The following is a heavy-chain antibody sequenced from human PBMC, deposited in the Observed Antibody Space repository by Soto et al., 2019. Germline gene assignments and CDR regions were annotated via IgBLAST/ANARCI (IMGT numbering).Heavy chain of an antibody. V-gene: IGHV4-31*03. CDR3: AREGDCGGDCGYYGMDV. D-gene: IGHD2-21*02. Sequence: SETLSLTCTASGGSISSGGYYWSWIRQHPGKGPEWIGYIYYSGSTYYNPSLKSRVTISVDTSKNQFSLKLSSVTAADTAVYYCAREGDCGGDCGYYGMDVWGQGTTVTVSS. CDR2: IYYSGST. CDR1: GGSISSGGYY. J-gene: IGHJ6*02.